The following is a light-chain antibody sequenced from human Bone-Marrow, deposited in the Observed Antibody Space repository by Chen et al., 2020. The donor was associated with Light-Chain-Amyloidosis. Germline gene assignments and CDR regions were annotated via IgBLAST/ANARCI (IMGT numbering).Light chain of an antibody. CDR1: NIGTTS. J-gene: IGLJ3*02. V-gene: IGLV3-21*02. Sequence: YVLIQPYSVSVAPGQTPTMACGGNNIGTTSVHWYQQTQGQAPLLVVYDDSDRPSGIPERLSGSNSGNTATLTISRVEAGDEADYYCQVWDRSSDRPVFGGGTKLTVL. CDR2: DDS. CDR3: QVWDRSSDRPV.